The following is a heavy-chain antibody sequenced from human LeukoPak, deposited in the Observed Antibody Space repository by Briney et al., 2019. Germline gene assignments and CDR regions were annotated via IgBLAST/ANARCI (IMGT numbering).Heavy chain of an antibody. V-gene: IGHV3-21*01. J-gene: IGHJ5*02. CDR3: ARDLVERDNWFDP. CDR2: ISSSSSYI. CDR1: GFTFSSYA. D-gene: IGHD1-1*01. Sequence: PGGSLRLSCAASGFTFSSYAMSWVRQAPGKGLEWVSSISSSSSYIYYADSVKGRFTISRDNAKNSLYLQMNSLRAEDTAVYYCARDLVERDNWFDPWGQGTQVTVSS.